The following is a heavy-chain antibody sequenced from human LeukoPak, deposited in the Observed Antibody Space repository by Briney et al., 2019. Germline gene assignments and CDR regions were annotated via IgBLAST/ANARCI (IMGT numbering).Heavy chain of an antibody. CDR2: ISWDGGST. D-gene: IGHD1-20*01. CDR1: GFTFDDYA. CDR3: AKEEVYNWSFDY. Sequence: GGSLRLSCAASGFTFDDYAMHWVRQAPGKGLEWVSLISWDGGSTYYADSVKGRFTISRDNSKNSLYLQMNSLRAEDTAVYYCAKEEVYNWSFDYWGQGTLVTVSS. V-gene: IGHV3-43D*03. J-gene: IGHJ4*02.